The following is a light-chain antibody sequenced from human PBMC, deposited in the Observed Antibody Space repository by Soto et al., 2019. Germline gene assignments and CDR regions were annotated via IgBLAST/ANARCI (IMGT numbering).Light chain of an antibody. V-gene: IGLV2-14*01. CDR3: SSYISSFSHV. CDR1: SSDVGNYNY. Sequence: QSALTQPASGSGSPGQSITISCTGTSSDVGNYNYVSWYQQHPGKAPKLMIFEVSDRPSGVSNRFSGSKSGNTASLTISGLQADDEADYYCSSYISSFSHVFGTGTTVTVL. J-gene: IGLJ1*01. CDR2: EVS.